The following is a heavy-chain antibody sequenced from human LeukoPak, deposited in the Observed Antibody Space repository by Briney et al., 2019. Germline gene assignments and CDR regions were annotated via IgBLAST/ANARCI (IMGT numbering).Heavy chain of an antibody. J-gene: IGHJ6*03. V-gene: IGHV3-7*03. CDR1: GFTFSSYW. CDR3: TRQARFCSGGSCYYYYMDV. CDR2: IKQDGSEK. Sequence: GGSLRLSCAASGFTFSSYWMSWVRQAPGKGLEWVANIKQDGSEKYYVDSVKGRFTISRDNAKNSLYLQMNSLRTEDTAVYYCTRQARFCSGGSCYYYYMDVWGKGTTVTVSS. D-gene: IGHD2-15*01.